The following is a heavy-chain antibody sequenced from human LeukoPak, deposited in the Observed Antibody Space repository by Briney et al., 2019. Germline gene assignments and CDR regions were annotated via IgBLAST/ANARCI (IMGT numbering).Heavy chain of an antibody. J-gene: IGHJ4*02. V-gene: IGHV1-2*02. D-gene: IGHD3-3*01. CDR1: GYTFTGYY. CDR2: INPNSGGT. Sequence: GASVKVSCKASGYTFTGYYMHWVRQAPGQGLEWVGWINPNSGGTNYAQKFQGRVTMTRDTSISTAYMELSRLRSDDTAVYYCARELGSDYDFWSGWSYWGQGTLVTVSS. CDR3: ARELGSDYDFWSGWSY.